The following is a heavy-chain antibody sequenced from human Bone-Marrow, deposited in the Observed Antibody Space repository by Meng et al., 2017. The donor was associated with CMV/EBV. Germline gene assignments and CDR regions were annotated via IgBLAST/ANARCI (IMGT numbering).Heavy chain of an antibody. Sequence: SCAASGFTFSSYAMSWIRQPPGKGLEWIGEINHSGSTNYNPSLKSRVTISVDTSKNQFSLKLSSVTAADTAVYYCARSSTSCDFDYWGQGTLVTVSS. V-gene: IGHV4-34*01. J-gene: IGHJ4*02. CDR1: GFTFSSYA. D-gene: IGHD2-2*01. CDR3: ARSSTSCDFDY. CDR2: INHSGST.